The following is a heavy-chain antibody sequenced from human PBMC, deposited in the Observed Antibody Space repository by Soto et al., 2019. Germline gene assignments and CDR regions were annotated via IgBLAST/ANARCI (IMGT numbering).Heavy chain of an antibody. V-gene: IGHV1-18*01. Sequence: QVHLVQSGAEVKKPGASVKVSCKGSGYAFTTYGITWVRQAPGQGLEWMGWISAHNGNTNYAQKLQGRVTVTRDTSTSTAYMELRSLTSDDTAVYYCARARYGDYWCQGALVTVSS. CDR1: GYAFTTYG. CDR2: ISAHNGNT. CDR3: ARARYGDY. J-gene: IGHJ4*02. D-gene: IGHD1-1*01.